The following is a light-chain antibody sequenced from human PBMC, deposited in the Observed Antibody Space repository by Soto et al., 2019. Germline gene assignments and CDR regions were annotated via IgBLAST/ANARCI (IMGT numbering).Light chain of an antibody. CDR3: NSYTSSTAYD. CDR1: ISDVGRYNY. J-gene: IGLJ1*01. V-gene: IGLV2-14*01. Sequence: QSVLTQPSSLSGSPGQSITISCTGAISDVGRYNYVSWYQLHPGKAPKLIIYEVSNRPSGVSNRFSGSKSGNTASLTISGLRAEDEADYYCNSYTSSTAYDFGTGTKVTVL. CDR2: EVS.